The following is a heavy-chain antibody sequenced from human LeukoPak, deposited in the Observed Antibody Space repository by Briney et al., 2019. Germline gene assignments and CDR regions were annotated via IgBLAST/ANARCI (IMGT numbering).Heavy chain of an antibody. CDR2: SYYSGST. Sequence: SETLSLTCTVSGGSISSYYWSWIGQPPGKGLEGIWYSYYSGSTNYNPSLKSRVTISVDTAKNQFSLKLSSVTAADTAVYYCARTPYSGSYSWFDPWGQGTLVTVSS. D-gene: IGHD1-26*01. J-gene: IGHJ5*02. V-gene: IGHV4-59*01. CDR1: GGSISSYY. CDR3: ARTPYSGSYSWFDP.